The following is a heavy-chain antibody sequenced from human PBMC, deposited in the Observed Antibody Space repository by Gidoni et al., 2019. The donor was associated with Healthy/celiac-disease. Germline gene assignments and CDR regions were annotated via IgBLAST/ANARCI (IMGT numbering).Heavy chain of an antibody. Sequence: EVQLVESGGGLVKPGGSLRLSCAASGFTFSSYSMNWVRQAPGKGLEWVSSISSSSSYIYYADSGKGRFTISRDNAKNSLYLQMNSLRAEDTAVYYCASGIAVAGGFDYWGQGTLVTVSS. CDR3: ASGIAVAGGFDY. CDR1: GFTFSSYS. V-gene: IGHV3-21*01. D-gene: IGHD6-19*01. J-gene: IGHJ4*02. CDR2: ISSSSSYI.